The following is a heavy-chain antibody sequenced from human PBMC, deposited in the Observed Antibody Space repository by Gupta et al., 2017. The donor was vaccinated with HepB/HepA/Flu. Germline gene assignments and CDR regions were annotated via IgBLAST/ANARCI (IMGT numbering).Heavy chain of an antibody. D-gene: IGHD3-10*01. Sequence: QVQLVQSGAEVSRPGASVKVSCQTSGFDFNLYYMHWVRQAPGQGLEWMGIRNPISKSVTYAQPFRGRVTMTRDEYTKTLDMELSSLTFEDTAGYLCASNLYSAAGSFGNEFDVWGQGTVVTVSS. CDR2: RNPISKSV. J-gene: IGHJ3*01. CDR3: ASNLYSAAGSFGNEFDV. CDR1: GFDFNLYY. V-gene: IGHV1-46*02.